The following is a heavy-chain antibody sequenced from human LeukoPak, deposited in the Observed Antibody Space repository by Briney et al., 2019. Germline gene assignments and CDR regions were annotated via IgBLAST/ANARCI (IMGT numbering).Heavy chain of an antibody. V-gene: IGHV2-5*01. D-gene: IGHD4-17*01. CDR3: AHSNYGDYVTPIFFDY. J-gene: IGHJ4*02. CDR1: GFSLSTSGVG. CDR2: LYWNDDK. Sequence: GSGPTLVNPTQTLTLTCTLSGFSLSTSGVGVGWIRQPPGKALEWIALLYWNDDKRYSPSLKSRLTITKDTSKNQVVLTMTNMDPVDTATYYCAHSNYGDYVTPIFFDYWGQGTLVTVSS.